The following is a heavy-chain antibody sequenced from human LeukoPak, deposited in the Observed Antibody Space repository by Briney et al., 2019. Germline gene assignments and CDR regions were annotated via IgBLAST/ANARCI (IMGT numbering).Heavy chain of an antibody. Sequence: SVKVSCKASGGTFSSYAISWVRQAPGQGLEWMGRIIPILGIANYAQKFQGRVTITADKSTSTAYMELSSLRSEDTAVYYCARELYCSSTSCYVAKSWFDSWGQGTLVTVSS. V-gene: IGHV1-69*04. CDR3: ARELYCSSTSCYVAKSWFDS. CDR2: IIPILGIA. D-gene: IGHD2-2*01. CDR1: GGTFSSYA. J-gene: IGHJ5*01.